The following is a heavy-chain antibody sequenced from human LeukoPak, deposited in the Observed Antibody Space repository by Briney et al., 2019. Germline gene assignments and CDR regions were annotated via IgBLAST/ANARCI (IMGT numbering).Heavy chain of an antibody. CDR1: GFTFSSYE. Sequence: GGSLRLSCAASGFTFSSYEMNWVRQAPGKGLEWVSYISSSGSTIYYADSVKGRFTISRDNAKNSLYLQMNSLRAEDTAVYYCARASAVAVTEYFQHWGQGTLVTVSS. J-gene: IGHJ1*01. D-gene: IGHD6-19*01. V-gene: IGHV3-48*03. CDR2: ISSSGSTI. CDR3: ARASAVAVTEYFQH.